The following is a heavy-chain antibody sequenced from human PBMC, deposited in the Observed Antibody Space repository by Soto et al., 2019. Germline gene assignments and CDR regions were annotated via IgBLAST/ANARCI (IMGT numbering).Heavy chain of an antibody. Sequence: QVQLVQSGAEVKKPGSSVKVSCKASGGTFSSYAISWVRQAPGQGLEWMGGIIPIFGTANYAQKFQGRVTNTADESPSTAYMELSSLRSEDTAVYYCARGGYSSSWTRHKFDPWGQGTLVTVSS. CDR3: ARGGYSSSWTRHKFDP. CDR2: IIPIFGTA. D-gene: IGHD6-13*01. V-gene: IGHV1-69*12. J-gene: IGHJ5*02. CDR1: GGTFSSYA.